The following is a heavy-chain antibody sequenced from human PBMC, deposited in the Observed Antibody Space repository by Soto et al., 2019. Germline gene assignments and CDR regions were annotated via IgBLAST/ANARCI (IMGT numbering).Heavy chain of an antibody. CDR3: AKGYYDSSGSKRYYYYGMDV. CDR2: ISGSGGST. V-gene: IGHV3-23*01. D-gene: IGHD3-22*01. CDR1: VFTFSSYA. J-gene: IGHJ6*02. Sequence: PLRLSWTASVFTFSSYAMRLVVQPPFKLLEFFSAISGSGGSTYYADSVKGRFTISRDNSKNTLYLQMNSLRAEDTAVYYCAKGYYDSSGSKRYYYYGMDVWGQGTTVTVSS.